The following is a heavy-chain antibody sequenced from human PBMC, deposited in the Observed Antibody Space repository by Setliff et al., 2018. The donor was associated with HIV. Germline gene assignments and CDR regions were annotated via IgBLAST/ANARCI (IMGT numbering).Heavy chain of an antibody. CDR3: ARYYYDRSGTLYAFDI. CDR1: GFTFGNAW. J-gene: IGHJ3*02. Sequence: GGSLRLSCAASGFTFGNAWMSWVRQAPGKGLEWVSAISGGGGVTYYADSVKGRFTISRDNSKNTLFLQMNGLRAEDTAVYYCARYYYDRSGTLYAFDIWGQGTMVTVSS. D-gene: IGHD3-22*01. CDR2: ISGGGGVT. V-gene: IGHV3-23*01.